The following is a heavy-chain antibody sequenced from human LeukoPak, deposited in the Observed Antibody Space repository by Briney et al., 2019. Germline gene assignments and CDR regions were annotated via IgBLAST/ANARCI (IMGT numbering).Heavy chain of an antibody. J-gene: IGHJ4*02. CDR3: ARSPPNDY. CDR2: IKQDGSEK. V-gene: IGHV3-7*01. CDR1: GFTFSSYW. Sequence: PGGSLRLSCAVSGFTFSSYWMSWVRQAPGKGLEWVANIKQDGSEKYYVDSVKGRFTISRDNAKNSLYLQMNSLRAEDTAVYYCARSPPNDYWGQGTLVTVSS.